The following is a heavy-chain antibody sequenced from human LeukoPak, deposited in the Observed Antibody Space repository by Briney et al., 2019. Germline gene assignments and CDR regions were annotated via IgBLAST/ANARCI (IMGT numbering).Heavy chain of an antibody. Sequence: GESLQISCKGSGYSFTSYWIGWVRQMPGKGLEWMGIIYPGDSDTRYSPSFQGQVTISADKSISTAYLQWSSLKASDTAMYYCARRRAGIKGYYVNDYWGQGTLVTASS. J-gene: IGHJ4*02. CDR1: GYSFTSYW. CDR3: ARRRAGIKGYYVNDY. V-gene: IGHV5-51*01. CDR2: IYPGDSDT. D-gene: IGHD3-10*01.